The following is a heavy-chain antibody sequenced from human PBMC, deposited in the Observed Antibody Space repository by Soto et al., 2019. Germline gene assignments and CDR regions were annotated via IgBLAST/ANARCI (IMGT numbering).Heavy chain of an antibody. CDR3: ARDCSSTSCHGMDV. CDR2: IKQDGSEK. D-gene: IGHD2-2*01. CDR1: GFTFSSYW. J-gene: IGHJ6*02. Sequence: EVQLVESGGGLAQPGGSLRLSCAASGFTFSSYWMSWVRQAPGKGLEWVANIKQDGSEKYYVDSVKGRFTISRDNAKNSLYLQMNSLRAEDTAVYYCARDCSSTSCHGMDVWGQGTTVTVSS. V-gene: IGHV3-7*03.